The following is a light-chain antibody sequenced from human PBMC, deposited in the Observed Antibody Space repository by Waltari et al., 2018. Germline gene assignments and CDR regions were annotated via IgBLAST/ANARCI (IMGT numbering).Light chain of an antibody. Sequence: EIVMTQSPATLSVSPGERATLSCSASQSVSSNLDWYQQTPGQAPRLLIYCASTRATGIPSRFSGSVSGTEFTLTISSMQSEDFAVYYCQQYNNWPPWTFGQGTKVEIK. V-gene: IGKV3-15*01. CDR3: QQYNNWPPWT. CDR1: QSVSSN. J-gene: IGKJ1*01. CDR2: CAS.